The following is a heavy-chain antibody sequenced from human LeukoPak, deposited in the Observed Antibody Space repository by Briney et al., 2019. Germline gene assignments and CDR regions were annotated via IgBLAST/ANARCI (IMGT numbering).Heavy chain of an antibody. V-gene: IGHV3-7*01. J-gene: IGHJ4*02. D-gene: IGHD5-18*01. CDR3: ARVHNPRQLWCFDY. Sequence: PGGSLRLSCAASGFTFSSYWMSWVRQAPGKGLEWVANIKQDGSEKYYVDSVKGRFTISRDNAKNSLYLQMNSLRAEDTAVYYCARVHNPRQLWCFDYWGQGTLVTVSS. CDR2: IKQDGSEK. CDR1: GFTFSSYW.